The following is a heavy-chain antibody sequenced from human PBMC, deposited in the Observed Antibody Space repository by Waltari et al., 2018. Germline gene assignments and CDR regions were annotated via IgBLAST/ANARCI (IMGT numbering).Heavy chain of an antibody. J-gene: IGHJ4*02. Sequence: EVQLVESGGGLVQPGGSLRLSCVASGFSLDEYVMHWVRQAPGKGREWVAVIYPAGSTYHADSVLGRFTISRDVSQNTLYLQMNNLRPEDTAVYYCATARDEFTASIFFDHWGQGALVSVSS. CDR3: ATARDEFTASIFFDH. V-gene: IGHV3-66*02. D-gene: IGHD3-3*01. CDR2: IYPAGST. CDR1: GFSLDEYV.